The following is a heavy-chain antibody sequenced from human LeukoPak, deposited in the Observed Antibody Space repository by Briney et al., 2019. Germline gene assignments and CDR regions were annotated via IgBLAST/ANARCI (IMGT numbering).Heavy chain of an antibody. Sequence: AASVKVSCKAPGYTFSDYDINWVRQATGQGLEWMGWINPNSGNAGYAQKFQGRVTMTRNTSISTAYMELSSLRSEDTVVYYCARALAWGGSSYSYYYMDVWDKGTTVTVSS. CDR1: GYTFSDYD. CDR3: ARALAWGGSSYSYYYMDV. CDR2: INPNSGNA. J-gene: IGHJ6*03. V-gene: IGHV1-8*01. D-gene: IGHD1-26*01.